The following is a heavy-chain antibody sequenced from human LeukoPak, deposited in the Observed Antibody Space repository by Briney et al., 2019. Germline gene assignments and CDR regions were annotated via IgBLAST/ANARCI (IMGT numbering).Heavy chain of an antibody. CDR2: IRSKAYGGTT. CDR3: QVHYDSSGYYYVVDY. D-gene: IGHD3-22*01. CDR1: GFTFGDYA. J-gene: IGHJ4*02. V-gene: IGHV3-49*04. Sequence: GGSLRLSCTASGFTFGDYAMSWVRQAPGKGLEWVGFIRSKAYGGTTEYAASVKGRFTISRHDSKSIAYLQMNSLKTEDTAVYYFQVHYDSSGYYYVVDYWGQGTLVTVSS.